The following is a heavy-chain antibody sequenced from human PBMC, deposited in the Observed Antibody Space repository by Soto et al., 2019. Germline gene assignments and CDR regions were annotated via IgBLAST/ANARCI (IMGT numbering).Heavy chain of an antibody. Sequence: SETLSLTCTVSGGSISSSSYYWGWIRQPPGKGLEWIGSIYYSGSTYYNPSLKSRVTISVDTSKNQFSLKLSSVTAADTAVYYCAGYCSGGSCYSNWFDPWGQGTLVTVSS. CDR2: IYYSGST. V-gene: IGHV4-39*01. CDR3: AGYCSGGSCYSNWFDP. CDR1: GGSISSSSYY. J-gene: IGHJ5*02. D-gene: IGHD2-15*01.